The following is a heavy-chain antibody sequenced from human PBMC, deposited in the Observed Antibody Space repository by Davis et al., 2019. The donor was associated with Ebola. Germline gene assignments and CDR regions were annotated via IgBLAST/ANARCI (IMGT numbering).Heavy chain of an antibody. D-gene: IGHD1-26*01. CDR1: GFTFSSYA. CDR2: ISGTDGTT. Sequence: PGGSLRLFCTASGFTFSSYAMSWVRQAPGKGLEWVSAISGTDGTTYYADSVKGRFTISRDNSKSTLYLQMNSLRVEDTAVYYCAKGSGTYKGLGDYWGQGTLVTVSS. J-gene: IGHJ4*02. CDR3: AKGSGTYKGLGDY. V-gene: IGHV3-23*01.